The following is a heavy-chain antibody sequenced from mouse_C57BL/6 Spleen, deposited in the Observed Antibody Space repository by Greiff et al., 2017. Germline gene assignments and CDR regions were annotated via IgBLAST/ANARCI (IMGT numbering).Heavy chain of an antibody. CDR2: INPSNGGT. CDR1: GYTFTSYW. CDR3: SRERGYDYGSSYAMDY. Sequence: VQLQQPGTELVKPGASVKLSCKASGYTFTSYWMHWVKQRPGQGLEWIGNINPSNGGTNYNEKFKSKATLTVDKSSSTAYMQLSSLTSEDSAVYYWSRERGYDYGSSYAMDYWGQGTSVTVSA. V-gene: IGHV1-53*01. D-gene: IGHD1-1*01. J-gene: IGHJ4*01.